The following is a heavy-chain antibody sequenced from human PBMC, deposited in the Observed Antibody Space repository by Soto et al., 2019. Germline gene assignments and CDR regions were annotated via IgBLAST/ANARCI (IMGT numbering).Heavy chain of an antibody. J-gene: IGHJ4*02. Sequence: QITLKESGPTLVKPTQTLTLTCTFSGLSLSTNGLDVAWIRQPPGKALEWLALLYWDDDKRYSPSLKNRLAITKGTSKDQVVLTMTDMDPLETATYYCAHRRPYSNSPEYFFDYWGQGTLVTVSS. D-gene: IGHD6-6*01. CDR3: AHRRPYSNSPEYFFDY. CDR2: LYWDDDK. V-gene: IGHV2-5*02. CDR1: GLSLSTNGLD.